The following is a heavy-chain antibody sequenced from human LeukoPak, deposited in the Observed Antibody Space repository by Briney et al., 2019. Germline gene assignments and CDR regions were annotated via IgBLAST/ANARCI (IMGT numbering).Heavy chain of an antibody. V-gene: IGHV4-61*10. J-gene: IGHJ4*02. CDR3: ARAYCSGGSCYSDY. D-gene: IGHD2-15*01. CDR2: IYYSGST. CDR1: GGSISSGSYY. Sequence: SQTLSLTCTVSGGSISSGSYYWSWIRQPAGKGLEWIGYIYYSGSTNYNPSLKSRVTIPVDTSKNQFSLKLSSVTAADTAVYYCARAYCSGGSCYSDYWGQGTLVTVSS.